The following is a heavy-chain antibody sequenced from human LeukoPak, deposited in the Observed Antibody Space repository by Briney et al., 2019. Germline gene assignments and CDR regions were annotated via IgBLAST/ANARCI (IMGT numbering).Heavy chain of an antibody. V-gene: IGHV4-39*01. Sequence: SETLSLTCTVSGGSISSSSYYWGWIRQPPGKGLEWIGSIYYSGSTYYNPSLKSRVTISVDTSKNQFSLKLSSVTAADTAEYYCARRKLTIFGVVITPFDPWGQGTLVTVSS. CDR2: IYYSGST. J-gene: IGHJ5*02. CDR3: ARRKLTIFGVVITPFDP. D-gene: IGHD3-3*01. CDR1: GGSISSSSYY.